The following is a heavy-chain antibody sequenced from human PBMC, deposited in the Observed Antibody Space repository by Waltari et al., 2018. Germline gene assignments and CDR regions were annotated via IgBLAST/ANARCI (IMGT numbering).Heavy chain of an antibody. V-gene: IGHV3-30-3*01. Sequence: QVQLVESGGGVVQPGRSLRLSCAASGFTFSSYAINWVRQAPGKGLEWVAVISYDGSNKYYADSVKGRFTISRDNSKNTLYLQMNSLRAEDTAVYYCARAPEGYWFDPWGQGTLVTVSS. CDR2: ISYDGSNK. CDR3: ARAPEGYWFDP. CDR1: GFTFSSYA. J-gene: IGHJ5*02.